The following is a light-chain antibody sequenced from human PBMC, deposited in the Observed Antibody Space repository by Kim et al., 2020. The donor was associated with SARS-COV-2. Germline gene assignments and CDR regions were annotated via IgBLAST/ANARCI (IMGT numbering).Light chain of an antibody. CDR1: NIGSKN. V-gene: IGLV3-9*01. CDR3: QVWDSSTDVV. J-gene: IGLJ2*01. Sequence: SYELTQPLSVSVALGQTARITCGGNNIGSKNVHWYQQKPGQAPVLVIYRDSNRPSRIPERFSGSNSGNTATLTISRAQAGDEADYYCQVWDSSTDVVFGGGTKVTVL. CDR2: RDS.